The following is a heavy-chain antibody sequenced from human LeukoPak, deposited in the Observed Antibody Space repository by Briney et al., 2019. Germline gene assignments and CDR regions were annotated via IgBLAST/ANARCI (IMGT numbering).Heavy chain of an antibody. J-gene: IGHJ4*02. CDR1: GDSISGSSNY. CDR3: ARRGTSGWAYYFDF. D-gene: IGHD6-19*01. CDR2: VYRSGST. Sequence: SETLSLTCDVSGDSISGSSNYWGWVRHLPGKGLEWIGSVYRSGSTYYNPSLKSRVTISVDTSKNQFTLNLTSVTAADTAVYHCARRGTSGWAYYFDFWGPGSLLTVSS. V-gene: IGHV4-39*01.